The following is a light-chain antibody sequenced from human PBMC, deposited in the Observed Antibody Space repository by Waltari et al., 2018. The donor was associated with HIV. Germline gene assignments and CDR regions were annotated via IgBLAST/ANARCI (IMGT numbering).Light chain of an antibody. CDR1: KLGDKY. Sequence: SYELTQPPSVSVSPGQTASITCPGDKLGDKYACWYQQKPGQSPVLVIYQDSKRPSGIPERFSGSNSGNTATLTISGTQAMDEADYYCQAWDSSTACNVVFGGGTKLTVL. J-gene: IGLJ2*01. V-gene: IGLV3-1*01. CDR3: QAWDSSTACNVV. CDR2: QDS.